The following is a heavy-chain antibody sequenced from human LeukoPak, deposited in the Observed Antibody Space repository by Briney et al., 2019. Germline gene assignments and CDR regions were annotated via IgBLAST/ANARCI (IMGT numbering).Heavy chain of an antibody. CDR2: ISYDGSNK. D-gene: IGHD3-10*01. CDR1: GFTFSSYA. V-gene: IGHV3-30*04. CDR3: AREGRVGYYGSGSYSPHNLFDP. J-gene: IGHJ5*02. Sequence: GRSLRLSCAASGFTFSSYAMHWVRQAPGKGLEWVAVISYDGSNKYYADSVKGRFTISRDNSKNTLYLQMNSLRAEDTAVYYCAREGRVGYYGSGSYSPHNLFDPWGQGTLVTVSS.